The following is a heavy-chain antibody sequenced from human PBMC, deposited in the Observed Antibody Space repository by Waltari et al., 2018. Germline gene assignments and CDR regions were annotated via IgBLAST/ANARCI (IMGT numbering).Heavy chain of an antibody. Sequence: QLQLQESGSGLVKPSETLSLTCTVSGGSISSSSSYWGWLRQSPGKGLEWIGSTSYSGRIDYNPAIKSRVTISGNTSKNQFSLELTSVTAADTAVYYCARHWKKSGYRFDPWGQGTLVTVSS. V-gene: IGHV4-39*01. CDR2: TSYSGRI. CDR3: ARHWKKSGYRFDP. J-gene: IGHJ5*02. CDR1: GGSISSSSSY. D-gene: IGHD5-12*01.